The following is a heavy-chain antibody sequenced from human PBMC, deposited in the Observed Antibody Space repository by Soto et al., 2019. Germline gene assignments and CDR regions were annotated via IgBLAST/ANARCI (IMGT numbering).Heavy chain of an antibody. CDR3: ARAASHGSSWYFWFDP. CDR1: GGTFSRHA. D-gene: IGHD6-13*01. Sequence: QVQLVQSGSEVKMPGSSVKVSCKTSGGTFSRHAINWVRQAPGQGLEWMGGIIPMFGTTNYAQKFKGRVAISADESTSTAYMELISLRSEGAAVYYCARAASHGSSWYFWFDPWGQGTLVTVSS. V-gene: IGHV1-69*01. J-gene: IGHJ5*02. CDR2: IIPMFGTT.